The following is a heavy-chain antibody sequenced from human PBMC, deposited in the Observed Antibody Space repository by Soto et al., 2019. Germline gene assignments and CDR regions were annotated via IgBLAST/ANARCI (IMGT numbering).Heavy chain of an antibody. CDR2: ISYDGSNK. V-gene: IGHV3-30*18. CDR1: GFTFSSYG. D-gene: IGHD1-20*01. CDR3: AKDPVLRYI. J-gene: IGHJ4*02. Sequence: QVQLVESGGGVVQPGRSLRLSCAASGFTFSSYGMHWVRQAPGKGLEWVAVISYDGSNKYYADSVKGRFTISRDNSKNTLYLQMNSLRAEDTAVYYCAKDPVLRYIGGQGTLVTVSS.